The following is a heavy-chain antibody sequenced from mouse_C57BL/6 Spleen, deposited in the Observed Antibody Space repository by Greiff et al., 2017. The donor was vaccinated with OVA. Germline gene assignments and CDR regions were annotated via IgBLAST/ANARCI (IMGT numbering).Heavy chain of an antibody. Sequence: EVKLVESGEGLVKPGGSLKLSCAASGFTFSSYAMSWVRQTPEKRLEWVAYISSGGDYIYYAHTVKGRFTISRDNARNTLYLQMSSLQSEDTAMYYGTREDDYDGVRFAYWGQGTLVTVSA. CDR3: TREDDYDGVRFAY. V-gene: IGHV5-9-1*02. CDR2: ISSGGDYI. D-gene: IGHD2-4*01. J-gene: IGHJ3*01. CDR1: GFTFSSYA.